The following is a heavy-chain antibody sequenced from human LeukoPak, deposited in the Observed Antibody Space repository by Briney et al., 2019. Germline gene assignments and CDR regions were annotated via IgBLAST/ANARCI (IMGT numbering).Heavy chain of an antibody. CDR2: INHSGST. V-gene: IGHV4-34*01. Sequence: SETLSLTCAVYGGSFSGYYWSWIHQPPGKGLEWIGEINHSGSTNYNPSLKSRVTISVDTSKNQFSLKLSSVTAADTAVYYCARRPPDYYDSSGYHHWCFDLWGRGTLVTVSS. CDR3: ARRPPDYYDSSGYHHWCFDL. CDR1: GGSFSGYY. J-gene: IGHJ2*01. D-gene: IGHD3-22*01.